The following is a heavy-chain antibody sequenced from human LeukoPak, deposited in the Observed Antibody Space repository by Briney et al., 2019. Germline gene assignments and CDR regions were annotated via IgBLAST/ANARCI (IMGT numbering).Heavy chain of an antibody. D-gene: IGHD3-10*01. J-gene: IGHJ4*02. CDR1: GYSICSGYC. CDR2: DYHNGST. CDR3: ESPGITMVPGVIIEGGLFDY. V-gene: IGHV4-38-2*01. Sequence: SETLSLTCAVSGYSICSGYCWGWVREPPGKGLEWIGSDYHNGSTYYNPYLKSRITISVDTSKTHFSLKLSSVTAPHTAVYYCESPGITMVPGVIIEGGLFDYWGQGTLVTVSS.